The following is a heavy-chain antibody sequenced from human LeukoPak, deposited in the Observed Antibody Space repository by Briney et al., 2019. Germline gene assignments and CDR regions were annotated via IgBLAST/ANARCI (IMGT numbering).Heavy chain of an antibody. CDR2: IYSGGST. J-gene: IGHJ3*01. CDR1: GFTVSSNY. CDR3: ARDNLAAVGDDNFDL. D-gene: IGHD6-13*01. Sequence: GGSLRLSCAASGFTVSSNYMSWVRQAPGKGLEWVSVIYSGGSTYYADSVKGRFTISRDIAKNSLYLQMNSLRAEDTAMYYCARDNLAAVGDDNFDLWGQGTMVTVSS. V-gene: IGHV3-53*01.